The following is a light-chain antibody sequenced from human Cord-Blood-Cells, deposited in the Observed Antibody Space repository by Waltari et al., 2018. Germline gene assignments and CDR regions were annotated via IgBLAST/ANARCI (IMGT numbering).Light chain of an antibody. CDR3: QQRSNWPRYS. CDR2: DAS. Sequence: EIVLTQSPATLPLSPGEIATLSFRASQSVSRYLAWYQQKPGQAPRLLIYDASNRATGIPARFSGSGSGTDFTLTISSLEPEDFAVYYCQQRSNWPRYSFGQGTKLEIK. J-gene: IGKJ2*03. V-gene: IGKV3-11*01. CDR1: QSVSRY.